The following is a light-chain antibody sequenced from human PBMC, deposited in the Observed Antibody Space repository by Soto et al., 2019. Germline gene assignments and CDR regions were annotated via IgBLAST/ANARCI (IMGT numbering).Light chain of an antibody. Sequence: IQLTQSPSSLSASVGDRVTITCRASQDISRSLAWYQQRPGRAPRLLIYLASNLQSGVPSRFSDSGSGTDFTLTIGGLQPEDFATYHCQQLYGYPLTFGGGTRVEIK. CDR2: LAS. CDR1: QDISRS. J-gene: IGKJ4*01. CDR3: QQLYGYPLT. V-gene: IGKV1-9*01.